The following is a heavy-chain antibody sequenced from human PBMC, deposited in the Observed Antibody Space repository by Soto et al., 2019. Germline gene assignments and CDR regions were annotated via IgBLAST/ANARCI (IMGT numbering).Heavy chain of an antibody. CDR3: ARGKNIVVVVAATPADY. V-gene: IGHV3-30-3*01. J-gene: IGHJ4*02. D-gene: IGHD2-15*01. CDR1: GFTFSSYA. Sequence: GSLRLSCAASGFTFSSYAMHWVRQAPGKGLEWVAVISYDGSNKYYADSVKGRFTISRDNSKNTLYLQMNSLRAEDTAVYYCARGKNIVVVVAATPADYWGQGTLVTVSS. CDR2: ISYDGSNK.